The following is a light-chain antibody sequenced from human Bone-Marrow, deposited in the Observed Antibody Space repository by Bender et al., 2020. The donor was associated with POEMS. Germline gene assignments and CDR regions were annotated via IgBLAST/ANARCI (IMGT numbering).Light chain of an antibody. Sequence: SYELTQPPSVSVSPGQTARITCSGDALPNQYVYWYQQKPGQAPVLVIYKDSERASGIPDRFSGSNSGNTATLTISRVVAGDEADYYCQVWDSTTDHQWVFGGGTKLTVL. V-gene: IGLV3-25*02. CDR2: KDS. J-gene: IGLJ3*02. CDR1: ALPNQY. CDR3: QVWDSTTDHQWV.